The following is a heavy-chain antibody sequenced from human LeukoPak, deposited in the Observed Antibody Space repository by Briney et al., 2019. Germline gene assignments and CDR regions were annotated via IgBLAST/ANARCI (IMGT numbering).Heavy chain of an antibody. Sequence: ASVKVSCKASGYTFTGYYMHWVRQAPGQGPEWMGWINPNSGGTNYAQKFQGRVTMTRDTSISTAYMELSRLRSDDTAVYYCARSSGYPYYYYMDVWGKGTTVTISS. J-gene: IGHJ6*03. D-gene: IGHD5-12*01. CDR3: ARSSGYPYYYYMDV. CDR1: GYTFTGYY. V-gene: IGHV1-2*02. CDR2: INPNSGGT.